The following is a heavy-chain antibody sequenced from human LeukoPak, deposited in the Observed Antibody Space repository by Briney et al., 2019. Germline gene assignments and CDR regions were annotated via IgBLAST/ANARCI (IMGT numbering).Heavy chain of an antibody. V-gene: IGHV3-23*01. J-gene: IGHJ4*02. CDR1: GFTFDDYG. Sequence: GGSLRLSCAASGFTFDDYGMSWVRQAPGKGLEWVSAISGSGGSTYYADSVKGRFTISRDNSKNTLYLQMNSLRAEDTAVYYCATGITMVRGVPPYYFDYWGQGTLVTVSS. D-gene: IGHD3-10*01. CDR3: ATGITMVRGVPPYYFDY. CDR2: ISGSGGST.